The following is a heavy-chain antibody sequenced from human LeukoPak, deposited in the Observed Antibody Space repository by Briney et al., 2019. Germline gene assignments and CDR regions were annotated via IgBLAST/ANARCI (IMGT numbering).Heavy chain of an antibody. CDR3: AARGGYDSSGYYSDH. CDR1: GGSISSYY. D-gene: IGHD3-22*01. J-gene: IGHJ4*02. V-gene: IGHV4-59*01. Sequence: SETLSLTCTVSGGSISSYYWSWIRQPPGKRLEWIGYIYYSGSTNYNPSLKSRVTISVDTSKNQFSLKLSSVTAADTAVYYCAARGGYDSSGYYSDHWGQGTLVTVSS. CDR2: IYYSGST.